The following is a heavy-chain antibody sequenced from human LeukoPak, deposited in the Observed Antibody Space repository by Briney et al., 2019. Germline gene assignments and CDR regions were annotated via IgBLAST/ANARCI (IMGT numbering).Heavy chain of an antibody. CDR2: IIPILGIA. D-gene: IGHD5-18*01. J-gene: IGHJ4*02. CDR1: VGTFSSYA. V-gene: IGHV1-69*04. CDR3: AREAFAGGYSYGTSFDY. Sequence: GASVKVSCKASVGTFSSYAISWVRQAPGQGLEWMGRIIPILGIANYAQKFQGRVTITADKSTSTAYMELSSLRSEDTAVYYCAREAFAGGYSYGTSFDYWGQGTLVTVSS.